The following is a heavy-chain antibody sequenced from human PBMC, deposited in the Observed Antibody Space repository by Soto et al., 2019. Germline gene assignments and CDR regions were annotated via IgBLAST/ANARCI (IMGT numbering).Heavy chain of an antibody. D-gene: IGHD6-13*01. V-gene: IGHV4-59*08. CDR2: IYYSGST. J-gene: IGHJ4*02. Sequence: SETLSLTCTVSGGSISRYYCSWIRQPPGKGLEWIGYIYYSGSTNYNPSLKSRVTISVDTSKNQFSLKLSSVTAADTAVYYCARLENRIAAAGFDYWGQGTLVTVSS. CDR1: GGSISRYY. CDR3: ARLENRIAAAGFDY.